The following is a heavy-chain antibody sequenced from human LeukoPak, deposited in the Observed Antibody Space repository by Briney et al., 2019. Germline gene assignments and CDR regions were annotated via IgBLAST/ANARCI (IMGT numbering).Heavy chain of an antibody. CDR1: GHSFTCYW. CDR2: INHGDSDT. CDR3: ARRASDSGWYYFDY. D-gene: IGHD6-19*01. V-gene: IGHV5-51*01. Sequence: RGESLKISCKGSGHSFTCYWIGWVRQMPGKGLEWKRIINHGDSDTRYSPSFQGQVTISDDKSISTAYLQWTSLKVSDTAIYLCARRASDSGWYYFDYWGQGTLVTISS. J-gene: IGHJ4*02.